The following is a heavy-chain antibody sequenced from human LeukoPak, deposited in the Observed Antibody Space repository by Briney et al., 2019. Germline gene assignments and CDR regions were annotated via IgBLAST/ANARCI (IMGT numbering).Heavy chain of an antibody. Sequence: GSSVTVSCKASGGTFSSYAISWVRQAPGQGLEWMGGIIPIFGTANNAQKFQGRVTITADESTSTAYMELSSLRSEDTAVYYCAREVAAAGYYFDYWGQGTLVTVSS. CDR3: AREVAAAGYYFDY. D-gene: IGHD6-13*01. CDR2: IIPIFGTA. J-gene: IGHJ4*02. CDR1: GGTFSSYA. V-gene: IGHV1-69*01.